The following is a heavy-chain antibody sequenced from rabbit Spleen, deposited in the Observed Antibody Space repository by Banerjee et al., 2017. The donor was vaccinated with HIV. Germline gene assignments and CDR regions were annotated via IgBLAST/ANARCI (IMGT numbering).Heavy chain of an antibody. CDR3: ARDLVAVIGWNFSL. D-gene: IGHD1-1*01. CDR1: GFSFSSGYD. CDR2: IAAGSSGNT. Sequence: QSLEESGGGLVKHGASLTLTCKASGFSFSSGYDMCWVRQAPGKGLEWIACIAAGSSGNTYYTSWAKGRFTISKTSSTTVTLQMTSLTAADTATYFCARDLVAVIGWNFSLWGPGTLVTVS. V-gene: IGHV1S40*01. J-gene: IGHJ4*01.